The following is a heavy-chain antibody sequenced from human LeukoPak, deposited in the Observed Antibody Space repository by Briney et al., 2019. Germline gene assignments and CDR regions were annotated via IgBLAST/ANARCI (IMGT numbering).Heavy chain of an antibody. CDR3: AKNYYDRGGFDY. J-gene: IGHJ4*02. Sequence: GASVKVSCKASGGTFSSYAISWVRQATGQGLEWMGWMNPNSGNTGYAQKFQGRVTMTRNTSISTAYMELSSLRSEDTAVYYCAKNYYDRGGFDYWGQGTLVTVSS. V-gene: IGHV1-8*02. D-gene: IGHD3-22*01. CDR2: MNPNSGNT. CDR1: GGTFSSYA.